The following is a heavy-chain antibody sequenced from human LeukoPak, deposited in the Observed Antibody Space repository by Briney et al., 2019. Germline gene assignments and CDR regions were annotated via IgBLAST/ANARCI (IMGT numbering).Heavy chain of an antibody. CDR3: ASRGRGVGATLPNDAFDI. D-gene: IGHD1-26*01. J-gene: IGHJ3*02. CDR1: GGSISSSSYY. V-gene: IGHV4-39*01. CDR2: IYYSGIT. Sequence: SETLSLTCTVSGGSISSSSYYWGWIRQPPGKGLEWIGSIYYSGITYYNPSLKSRVTISVDTSKNQFSLKLSSVTAADTAVYYCASRGRGVGATLPNDAFDIWGQGTMVTVSS.